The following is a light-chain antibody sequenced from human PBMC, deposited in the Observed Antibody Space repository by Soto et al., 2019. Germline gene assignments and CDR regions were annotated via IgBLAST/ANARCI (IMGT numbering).Light chain of an antibody. Sequence: QSALTQPASVSGSPGQSINISCTGTFSDINTYNFVSWFRQHPGKAPKLMIYDVSSRPSGVSDRFSGSKSGKTASLTISGLQAEDEADYYCYIYTGTSWVFGGGTKLTVL. CDR1: FSDINTYNF. CDR3: YIYTGTSWV. CDR2: DVS. V-gene: IGLV2-14*01. J-gene: IGLJ3*02.